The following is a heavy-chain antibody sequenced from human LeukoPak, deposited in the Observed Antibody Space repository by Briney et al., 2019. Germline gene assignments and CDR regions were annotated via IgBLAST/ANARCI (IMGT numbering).Heavy chain of an antibody. CDR1: GYTFTGYY. J-gene: IGHJ4*02. V-gene: IGHV1-2*02. Sequence: ASVKVSCKASGYTFTGYYIHWVRQAPGQGLAWMGWINPNSGGTNSAQKFQGRVTMTRDTSVSTAYMDLSRLISDDTAVYYCAGSFGSGSYYHFDYWGQGTLVTVSS. CDR3: AGSFGSGSYYHFDY. D-gene: IGHD3-10*01. CDR2: INPNSGGT.